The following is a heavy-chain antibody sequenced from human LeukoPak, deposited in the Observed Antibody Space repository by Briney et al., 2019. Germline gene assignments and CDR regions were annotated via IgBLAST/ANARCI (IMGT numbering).Heavy chain of an antibody. D-gene: IGHD2-2*01. CDR2: IRYDGSNK. Sequence: GGSLRLSCAASGFTFSSYGMHWVRQAPGKGLEWVAFIRYDGSNKYYADSVKGRFTISRDNSKNTLYLQMNSLRAEDTAVYYCAKSQDQLLVYYFDDWGQGTLVTVSS. CDR3: AKSQDQLLVYYFDD. CDR1: GFTFSSYG. V-gene: IGHV3-30*02. J-gene: IGHJ4*02.